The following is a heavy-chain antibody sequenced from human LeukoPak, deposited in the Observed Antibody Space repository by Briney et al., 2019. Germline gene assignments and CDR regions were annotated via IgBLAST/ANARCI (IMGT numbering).Heavy chain of an antibody. V-gene: IGHV1-2*02. CDR1: GYTFTGYY. J-gene: IGHJ6*02. D-gene: IGHD6-13*01. CDR3: ARVESSSWYVNYYYYGMDV. CDR2: INPNSGGT. Sequence: ASVKVSCKASGYTFTGYYMHWMRQAPGQGLEWMRWINPNSGGTNYAQKFQGRVTMTRDTSISTAYMELSRLRSDDTAVYYCARVESSSWYVNYYYYGMDVWGQGTTVTVSS.